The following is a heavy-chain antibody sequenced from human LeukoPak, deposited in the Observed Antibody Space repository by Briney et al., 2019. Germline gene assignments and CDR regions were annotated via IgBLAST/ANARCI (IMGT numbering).Heavy chain of an antibody. CDR2: ISGSGGST. CDR1: GFTFSSYA. D-gene: IGHD2-15*01. CDR3: AKDEYCSGGSCYSQVYFQH. Sequence: GGSLRLSCAASGFTFSSYAMSWVRQDPGKGLEWLSAISGSGGSTYYADSVKGRFTISRDNSKNTLYLQMNSLRAEDTAVYYCAKDEYCSGGSCYSQVYFQHWGQGTLVTVSS. V-gene: IGHV3-23*01. J-gene: IGHJ1*01.